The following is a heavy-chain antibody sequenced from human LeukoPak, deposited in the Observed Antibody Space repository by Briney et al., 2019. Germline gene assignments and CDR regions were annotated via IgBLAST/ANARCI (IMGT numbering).Heavy chain of an antibody. CDR2: SYHSGST. CDR3: ARVTCSGGSCYLENWNFDL. Sequence: PSETLSLTCTVSGYSISSGYYWGWIRQPPGKGLEWIGSSYHSGSTYYNPSLKSRVTISVDKSKNQFSLKLSSVTAADTAVYYCARVTCSGGSCYLENWNFDLWGRGTLVTVSS. J-gene: IGHJ2*01. D-gene: IGHD2-15*01. CDR1: GYSISSGYY. V-gene: IGHV4-38-2*02.